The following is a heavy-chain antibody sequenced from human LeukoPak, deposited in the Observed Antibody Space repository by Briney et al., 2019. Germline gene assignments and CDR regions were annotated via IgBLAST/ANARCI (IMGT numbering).Heavy chain of an antibody. J-gene: IGHJ5*01. CDR1: GFTFSSYA. V-gene: IGHV3-23*01. Sequence: GGSLRLSCAASGFTFSSYAMSWVRQAPGKGLEWVSAISGSGGSTYYADSVKGRFTISRDNSKNTVYLQMNSLRAEDTAVYFCVKTFQYSSNWYDYWGQGTLVTVSS. D-gene: IGHD6-6*01. CDR3: VKTFQYSSNWYDY. CDR2: ISGSGGST.